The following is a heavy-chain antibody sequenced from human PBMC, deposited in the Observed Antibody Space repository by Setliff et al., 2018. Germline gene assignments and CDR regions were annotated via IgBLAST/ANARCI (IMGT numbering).Heavy chain of an antibody. J-gene: IGHJ3*02. V-gene: IGHV3-7*01. D-gene: IGHD3-22*01. CDR1: GFSFSRHW. CDR2: IKQDGSTE. CDR3: VRDDADNYDAFDT. Sequence: GASLKISCVVSGFSFSRHWMSWVRQAPGKGLEWVADIKQDGSTEYYLDSVKGRFTISRDNAKRSLYLQMNGLRADDTGVYYWVRDDADNYDAFDTWGRGTLVTV.